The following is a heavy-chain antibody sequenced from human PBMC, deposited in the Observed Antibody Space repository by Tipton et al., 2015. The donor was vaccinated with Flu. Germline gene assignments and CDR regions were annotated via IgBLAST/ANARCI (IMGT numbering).Heavy chain of an antibody. Sequence: TLSLTCNVSGDTISGNYWSWIRQPVGQGLEWIGRIYGTENTAYNPSLKSRVTVSGDTSKNQISLRMTSVTAADTAVYYCARAEIGDFDYWGQGTLVTVSS. D-gene: IGHD2/OR15-2a*01. CDR1: GDTISGNY. CDR2: IYGTENT. CDR3: ARAEIGDFDY. V-gene: IGHV4-4*07. J-gene: IGHJ4*02.